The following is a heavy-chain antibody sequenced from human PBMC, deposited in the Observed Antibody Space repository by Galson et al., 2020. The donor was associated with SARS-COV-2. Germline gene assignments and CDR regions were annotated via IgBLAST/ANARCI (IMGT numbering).Heavy chain of an antibody. CDR1: GFTFDDYG. D-gene: IGHD3-10*01. CDR3: ARDTRYYGSGSYDLYWYFDL. J-gene: IGHJ2*01. Sequence: GGSLRLSCAASGFTFDDYGMSWVRQAPGKGLEWVSGINWNGGSTGYADSVKGRFTISRDNAKNSLYLQMNSLRAEDTALYHCARDTRYYGSGSYDLYWYFDLWGRGTLVTVSS. CDR2: INWNGGST. V-gene: IGHV3-20*01.